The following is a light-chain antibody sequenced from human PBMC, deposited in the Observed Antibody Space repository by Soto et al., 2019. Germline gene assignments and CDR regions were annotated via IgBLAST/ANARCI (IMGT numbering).Light chain of an antibody. J-gene: IGKJ2*01. CDR3: KLGSGYPPP. V-gene: IGKV1-39*01. CDR2: AAS. Sequence: DIQMTQSPSSLSASAGDRVTITCRASQSINIYLNWYQKKPGKAPKVLIYAASSLQSGVPSRFSGSGSGTDFTLPIRGLKLKVAAIYYGKLGSGYPPPFGQGPSWRSN. CDR1: QSINIY.